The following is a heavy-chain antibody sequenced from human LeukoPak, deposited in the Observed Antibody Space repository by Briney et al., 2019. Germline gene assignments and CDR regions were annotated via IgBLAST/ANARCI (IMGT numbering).Heavy chain of an antibody. CDR3: AREAGGVDY. CDR2: IYHSGST. J-gene: IGHJ4*02. Sequence: SETLSLTCTVSGGSISSYYWSWIRQPPGKGLEWIGYIYHSGSTYYNPSLKSRVTISVDRSKNQFSLKLSSVTAADTAVYYCAREAGGVDYWGQGTLVTVSS. CDR1: GGSISSYY. D-gene: IGHD3-16*01. V-gene: IGHV4-59*12.